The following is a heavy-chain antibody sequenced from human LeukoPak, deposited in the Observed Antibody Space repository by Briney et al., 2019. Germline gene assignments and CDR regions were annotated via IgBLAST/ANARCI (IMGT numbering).Heavy chain of an antibody. CDR2: IIPIFGTA. J-gene: IGHJ2*01. V-gene: IGHV1-69*13. CDR3: ARGPPDAYWYFDL. CDR1: GGTFSSYA. Sequence: SVTVSCKASGGTFSSYAISWVRQAPGQGLEWMGGIIPIFGTANYAQKFQGRVTITADESTSTAYMELSSLRSEDTAVYYCARGPPDAYWYFDLWGRGTLVTVSS. D-gene: IGHD1-14*01.